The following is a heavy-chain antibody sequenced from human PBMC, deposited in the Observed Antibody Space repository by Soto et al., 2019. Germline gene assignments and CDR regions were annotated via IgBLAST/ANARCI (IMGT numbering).Heavy chain of an antibody. CDR2: IRAYNGNT. CDR3: ARDFEFDY. CDR1: GYIFTTYG. V-gene: IGHV1-18*01. J-gene: IGHJ4*02. Sequence: GTSVKVSCTSSGYIFTTYGISGVLQAPGQGLEWMGWIRAYNGNTNYAQKLQGRVTMTTDTSTSTAYMELRSLRSDDTAVYYCARDFEFDYWGQGTLVTVSS.